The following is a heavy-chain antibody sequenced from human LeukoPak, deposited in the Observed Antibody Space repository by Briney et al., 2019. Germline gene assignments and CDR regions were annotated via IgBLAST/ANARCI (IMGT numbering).Heavy chain of an antibody. D-gene: IGHD6-19*01. J-gene: IGHJ6*02. Sequence: GGSLRLSCAASGFTFSGSAMHWVRQASGKGLEWVGRIRSKANSYATAYAASVKGRFTISRDDSKNTAYLQMSSLTTEDTAVYYCTRQGAVAGNYYYYGMDVWGQGTTVTVSS. V-gene: IGHV3-73*01. CDR1: GFTFSGSA. CDR3: TRQGAVAGNYYYYGMDV. CDR2: IRSKANSYAT.